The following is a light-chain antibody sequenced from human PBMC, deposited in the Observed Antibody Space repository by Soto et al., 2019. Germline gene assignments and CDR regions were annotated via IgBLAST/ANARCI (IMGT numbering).Light chain of an antibody. Sequence: IVLTQSPATLSLSPGERATLSCRASQSVSSYLAWFQQRPGQPPRLLIHDASSRATGIPARFSGSGSGTDFTLTISSLEPEDFAVYYCQQRSNWPLTFGGGTKVEIK. V-gene: IGKV3-11*01. CDR2: DAS. CDR1: QSVSSY. J-gene: IGKJ4*01. CDR3: QQRSNWPLT.